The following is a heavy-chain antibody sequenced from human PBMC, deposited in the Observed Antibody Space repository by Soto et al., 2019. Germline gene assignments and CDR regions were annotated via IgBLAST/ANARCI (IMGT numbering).Heavy chain of an antibody. V-gene: IGHV3-74*01. J-gene: IGHJ5*02. CDR2: INSDGSST. CDR1: GFTFSSYW. CDR3: GNSPAKRELVNWFGP. D-gene: IGHD3-10*01. Sequence: GGSLRLSCAASGFTFSSYWMHWVRQAPGKGLVWVSRINSDGSSTSYADSVKGRFTISRDNAKNTLYLQMNSLRAEDTAVYYWGNSPAKRELVNWFGPLGQGTL.